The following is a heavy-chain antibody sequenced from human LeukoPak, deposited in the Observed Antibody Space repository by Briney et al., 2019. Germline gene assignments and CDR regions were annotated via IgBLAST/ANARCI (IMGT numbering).Heavy chain of an antibody. J-gene: IGHJ4*02. CDR1: GYSFTSYD. CDR3: ARAHYGDYAGDFDY. CDR2: MNPNSGNT. D-gene: IGHD4-17*01. Sequence: ASVKVSCKASGYSFTSYDINWVRQATGQGLEWMGWMNPNSGNTDYAQKFRGRVTITRNTSITTAYMELSSLRSEDTAVYYCARAHYGDYAGDFDYWGQGTLVTVSS. V-gene: IGHV1-8*03.